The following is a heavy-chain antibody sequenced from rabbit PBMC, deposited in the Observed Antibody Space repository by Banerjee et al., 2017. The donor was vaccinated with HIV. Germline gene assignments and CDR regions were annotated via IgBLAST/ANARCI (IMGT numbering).Heavy chain of an antibody. D-gene: IGHD5-1*01. Sequence: QEQLVQSWGGLVQPGGSLKLSCKASGFDFNKYGVSWVRQAPGKGLELIACIYTSSGSTWYASWVNGRFTISRSTTLNTVDLRMPSLTAADTATYFCARDPGAFGDLPLWGQGTLVTVS. V-gene: IGHV1S43*01. CDR2: IYTSSGST. CDR3: ARDPGAFGDLPL. CDR1: GFDFNKYG. J-gene: IGHJ3*01.